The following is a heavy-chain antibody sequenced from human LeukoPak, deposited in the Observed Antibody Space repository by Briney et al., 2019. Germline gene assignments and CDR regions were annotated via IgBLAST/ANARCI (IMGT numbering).Heavy chain of an antibody. D-gene: IGHD2-21*01. CDR3: ARGEYSFDP. Sequence: PSETLSLTCAVSGGSISSGGYYWSWIRQPPGKGLEWIGEINHSGSTNYNPSLKSRVTISVDTSKNQFSLKLSSVTAADTAVYYCARGEYSFDPWGQGTLVTVSS. J-gene: IGHJ5*02. V-gene: IGHV4-34*01. CDR2: INHSGST. CDR1: GGSISSGGYY.